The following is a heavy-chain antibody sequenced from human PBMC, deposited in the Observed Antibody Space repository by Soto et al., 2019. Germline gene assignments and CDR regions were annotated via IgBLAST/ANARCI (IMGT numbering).Heavy chain of an antibody. CDR1: GLTVSRNY. V-gene: IGHV3-66*01. Sequence: EVQLVESGGGLVQPGGSRRLSCAASGLTVSRNYLSWVRQAPGKGLEWVSVIYSDGSTYYADSVKGRFIISRDNSKNTLYLQMNSLRVEDTAVYYCARDFWQWANYWGQGTLVTVSS. D-gene: IGHD3-3*01. J-gene: IGHJ4*02. CDR3: ARDFWQWANY. CDR2: IYSDGST.